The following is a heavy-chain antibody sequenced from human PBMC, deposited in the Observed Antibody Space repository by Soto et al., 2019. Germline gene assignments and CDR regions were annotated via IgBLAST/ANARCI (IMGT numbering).Heavy chain of an antibody. CDR3: TRLSDILTGYFPYNWFDP. V-gene: IGHV3-73*01. D-gene: IGHD3-9*01. CDR1: GFTFSGSA. J-gene: IGHJ5*02. Sequence: PGGSLRLSCAASGFTFSGSAMHWVRQASGKGLEWVGRIRSKANSYATAYAASVKGRFTISRDDSKNTAYLQMNSLKTEDTAVYYCTRLSDILTGYFPYNWFDPWGQGT. CDR2: IRSKANSYAT.